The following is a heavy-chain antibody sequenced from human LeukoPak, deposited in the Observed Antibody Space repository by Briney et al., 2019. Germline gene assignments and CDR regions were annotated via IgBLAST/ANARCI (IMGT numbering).Heavy chain of an antibody. D-gene: IGHD3-10*01. J-gene: IGHJ6*02. V-gene: IGHV3-7*03. CDR2: IRQDGDTK. Sequence: GGSLRLSCAASGFPFNAYWMTWVRQAPGKGLEWVANIRQDGDTKYYVDSVKGRFTISRDNAKNSLYLQMNSLRGEDTAVYYCARDLYSYGSGSYGVWGQGTTVTVSS. CDR1: GFPFNAYW. CDR3: ARDLYSYGSGSYGV.